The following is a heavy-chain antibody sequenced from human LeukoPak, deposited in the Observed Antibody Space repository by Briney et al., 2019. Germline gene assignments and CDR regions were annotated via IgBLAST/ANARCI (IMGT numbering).Heavy chain of an antibody. D-gene: IGHD7-27*01. CDR1: GGTFSSYT. V-gene: IGHV1-69*02. CDR2: IIPILGIA. CDR3: ARHQSGLTGDDAFDI. J-gene: IGHJ3*02. Sequence: VASVKVSCRASGGTFSSYTISWVRQAPGQGLEWMGRIIPILGIANYAQKFQGRVTITADKSTSTAYMELSSLRSEDTAVYYCARHQSGLTGDDAFDIWGQGTMVTVSS.